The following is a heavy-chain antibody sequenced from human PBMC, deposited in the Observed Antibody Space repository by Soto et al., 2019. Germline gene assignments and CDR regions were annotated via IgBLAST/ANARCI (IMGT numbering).Heavy chain of an antibody. D-gene: IGHD2-15*01. CDR2: ISGSGVST. V-gene: IGHV3-23*01. CDR3: AKVSLAQGWWYYGTDV. CDR1: GFTFSNYA. Sequence: SLRLSCAASGFTFSNYAMRWVRQAPGKGLEWVSGISGSGVSTYYADSVKGRFTISRDNSKNTLYLQINSPRAEDTAVYYCAKVSLAQGWWYYGTDVWGQGTTVTVSS. J-gene: IGHJ6*02.